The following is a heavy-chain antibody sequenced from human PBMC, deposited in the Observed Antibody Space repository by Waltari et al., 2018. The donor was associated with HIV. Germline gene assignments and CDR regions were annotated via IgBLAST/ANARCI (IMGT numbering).Heavy chain of an antibody. V-gene: IGHV4-61*01. CDR1: GGSVSSGSYY. CDR2: IYYSGST. D-gene: IGHD2-15*01. CDR3: ARGGTVVNPNY. Sequence: QVQLQESGPGLVKPSETLSLTCTVSGGSVSSGSYYWRWIRQPPGKGLEWIGYIYYSGSTNYNPSLKSRVTISVDTSKNQFSLKLSSVTAADTAVYYCARGGTVVNPNYWGQGTLVTVSS. J-gene: IGHJ4*02.